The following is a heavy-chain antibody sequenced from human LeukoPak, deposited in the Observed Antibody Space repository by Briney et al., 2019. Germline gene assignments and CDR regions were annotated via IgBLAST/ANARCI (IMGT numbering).Heavy chain of an antibody. CDR3: ARDRFVVVPAASAYYYGMDV. CDR2: ISSSGSTI. J-gene: IGHJ6*02. CDR1: GFTFSSYE. Sequence: PGGSLRLSCAASGFTFSSYEMNWVRQAPGKGLEWASYISSSGSTIYYADSVKGRFTISRDNAKNSLYLQMDSLRAEDTAVYYCARDRFVVVPAASAYYYGMDVWGQGTTVTVSS. V-gene: IGHV3-48*03. D-gene: IGHD2-2*01.